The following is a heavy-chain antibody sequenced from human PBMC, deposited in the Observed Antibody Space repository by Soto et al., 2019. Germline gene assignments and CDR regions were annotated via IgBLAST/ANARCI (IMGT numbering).Heavy chain of an antibody. V-gene: IGHV2-5*02. J-gene: IGHJ4*02. CDR3: AHSGPYYYGSGIYYNDGHFYY. CDR2: IYWDDDK. CDR1: GFSLSTSGVG. D-gene: IGHD3-10*01. Sequence: SGPTLVNPTQTLTLTCTFSGFSLSTSGVGVGWIRQPPGKALEWLALIYWDDDKRYSPSLKSRLTITKDTSKNQVVLTITNMNTLVTAAYYCAHSGPYYYGSGIYYNDGHFYYWGQETLVTVSS.